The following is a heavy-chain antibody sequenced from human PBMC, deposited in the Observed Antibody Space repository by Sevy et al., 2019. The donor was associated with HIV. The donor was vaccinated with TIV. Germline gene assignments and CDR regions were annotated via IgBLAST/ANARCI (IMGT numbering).Heavy chain of an antibody. D-gene: IGHD1-26*01. V-gene: IGHV3-30-3*01. CDR2: ISYDGINI. CDR1: GFIFSNYA. CDR3: ARDSNSGYYYYYAMDV. J-gene: IGHJ6*02. Sequence: GESLKISCAASGFIFSNYAMHWVRQAPGKGLEWVAVISYDGINIYYADSVKGRFTISRDNSKNTLYVQMNSLRAEDTAVYYCARDSNSGYYYYYAMDVWGQGTTVTVSS.